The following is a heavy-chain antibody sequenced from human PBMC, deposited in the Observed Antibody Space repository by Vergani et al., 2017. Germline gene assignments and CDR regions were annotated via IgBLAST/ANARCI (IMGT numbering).Heavy chain of an antibody. V-gene: IGHV3-33*08. CDR1: GFTFSSYA. CDR3: ARTMVRGVAYYGMDV. CDR2: IWYDGSNK. D-gene: IGHD3-10*01. J-gene: IGHJ6*02. Sequence: VQLLESGGGLVQPGGSLRLSCAASGFTFSSYAMSWVRQAPGKGLEWVAVIWYDGSNKYYADSVKGRFTISRDNSKNTLYLQMNSLRAEDTAVYYCARTMVRGVAYYGMDVWGQGTTVTVSS.